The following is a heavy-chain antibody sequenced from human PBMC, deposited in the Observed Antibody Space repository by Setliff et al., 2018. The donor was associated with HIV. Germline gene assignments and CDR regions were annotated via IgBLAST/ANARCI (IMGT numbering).Heavy chain of an antibody. Sequence: TLSLTCAVSGVSISSQYWSWIRQPPGKGLEWIGFIYYNVNNNYNPSLKSRVSISVDTSKNQFSLRLSSVTAADTAVYYCTRGGSMTTLTTWGQGTLVTVSS. CDR1: GVSISSQY. V-gene: IGHV4-59*11. CDR2: IYYNVNN. CDR3: TRGGSMTTLTT. J-gene: IGHJ4*02. D-gene: IGHD4-4*01.